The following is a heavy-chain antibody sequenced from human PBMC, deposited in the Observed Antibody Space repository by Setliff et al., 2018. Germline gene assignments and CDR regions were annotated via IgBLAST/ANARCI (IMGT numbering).Heavy chain of an antibody. D-gene: IGHD4-17*01. CDR3: ARRSGDRGMTTGWPDDFDY. V-gene: IGHV1-18*01. J-gene: IGHJ4*01. CDR1: GYIFTRYR. Sequence: GASVKVSCKASGYIFTRYRITWVRQSPGQGLEWMGWISTRNDTGHAQKFKGRVTLTTDTSTNTAYMELRSLRSDDTAVYYCARRSGDRGMTTGWPDDFDYWGRGTLVTVSS. CDR2: ISTRNDT.